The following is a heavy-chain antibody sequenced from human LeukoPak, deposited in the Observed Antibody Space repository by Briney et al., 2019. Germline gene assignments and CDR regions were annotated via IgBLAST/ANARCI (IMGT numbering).Heavy chain of an antibody. CDR2: IIPIFGTA. CDR3: ARDMVTAMGGLDY. Sequence: ASVKVSCKASGGTFSSYAISWVRQAPGQGLEWMGGIIPIFGTANYAQKFQGRVTITADKSTSTAYMELSSLRSEDTAVYYCARDMVTAMGGLDYWGQGTLVTVSS. D-gene: IGHD5-18*01. V-gene: IGHV1-69*06. J-gene: IGHJ4*02. CDR1: GGTFSSYA.